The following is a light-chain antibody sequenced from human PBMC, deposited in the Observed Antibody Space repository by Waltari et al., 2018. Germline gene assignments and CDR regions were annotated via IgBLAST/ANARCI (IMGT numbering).Light chain of an antibody. V-gene: IGLV1-40*01. CDR3: SAWDTSLSAVL. J-gene: IGLJ2*01. CDR1: RSNIGAGYY. CDR2: ENI. Sequence: QSVLTQPPSTSGAPGQTITISCTGTRSNIGAGYYVSWYQQFPGTAPKLLIYENINRPSGVSDRFSGSKSGTSASLTITGLQSEDEADYYCSAWDTSLSAVLFGGGTRLTVL.